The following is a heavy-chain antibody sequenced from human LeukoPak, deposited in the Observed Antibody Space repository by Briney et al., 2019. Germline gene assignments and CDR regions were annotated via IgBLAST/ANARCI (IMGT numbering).Heavy chain of an antibody. CDR2: IYYNGGA. V-gene: IGHV4-39*01. J-gene: IGHJ2*01. CDR1: GGSITSVSYY. CDR3: ARGVTMIVVVIHDWYFDL. D-gene: IGHD3-22*01. Sequence: SETLSLTCTVSGGSITSVSYYWGWIRQPPGKGLEWIGSIYYNGGAYYNPSLKSRLTISVDTSKNQFSLKLSSLTAADTAVYYCARGVTMIVVVIHDWYFDLWGRGTLVTVSS.